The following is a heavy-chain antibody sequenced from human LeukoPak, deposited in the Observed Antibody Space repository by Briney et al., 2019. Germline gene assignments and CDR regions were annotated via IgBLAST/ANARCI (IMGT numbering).Heavy chain of an antibody. V-gene: IGHV4-4*07. Sequence: SETLSLTCTVSGGSISSYYWGWVRQPAGKGLEWIGRIYTSGSTNYNPSLKSRVTMSVDTSKNQCSLKLSSVTAADTAVYYCARDGDQTGYFDYWGQGTLVTVSS. CDR3: ARDGDQTGYFDY. CDR1: GGSISSYY. CDR2: IYTSGST. D-gene: IGHD7-27*01. J-gene: IGHJ4*02.